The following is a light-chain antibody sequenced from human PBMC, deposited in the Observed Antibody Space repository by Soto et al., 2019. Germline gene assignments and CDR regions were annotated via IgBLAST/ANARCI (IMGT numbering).Light chain of an antibody. J-gene: IGLJ2*01. V-gene: IGLV1-36*01. CDR3: AAWDDSLKGVV. CDR1: SSNIGNNA. CDR2: YDD. Sequence: QSVLTQPPSVSEAPRQRVTISCSGSSSNIGNNAVNWYQQLPGKDPKLLIYYDDLLPSGVSDRFSGSKSGTSASLAISGLQSEDEGDYFCAAWDDSLKGVVFGGGTKVTVL.